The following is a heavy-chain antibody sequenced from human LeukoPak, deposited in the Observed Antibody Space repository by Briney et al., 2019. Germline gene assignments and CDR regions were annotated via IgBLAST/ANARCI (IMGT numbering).Heavy chain of an antibody. V-gene: IGHV4-34*01. J-gene: IGHJ4*02. CDR3: ARRASITMIAYFDY. D-gene: IGHD3-22*01. CDR2: INHSGST. Sequence: SETLSLTCAVYGGSFSGYYWSWIRQPPGKGLEWIGEINHSGSTNYNPSLKSRVTISVDTSKNQFSLKLSSVTAADTAVCYCARRASITMIAYFDYWGQGTLVTVSS. CDR1: GGSFSGYY.